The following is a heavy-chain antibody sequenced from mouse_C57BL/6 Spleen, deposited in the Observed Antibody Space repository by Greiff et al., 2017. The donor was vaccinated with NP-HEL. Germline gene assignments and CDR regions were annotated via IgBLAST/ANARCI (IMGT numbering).Heavy chain of an antibody. CDR3: ARGGYSNYHLDY. V-gene: IGHV1-42*01. Sequence: EVKLQESGPELVKPGASVKISCKASGYSFTGYYMNWVKQSPEKSLEWIGEINPSTGGTTYNQKFKAKATLTVDKSSSTAYMQLKSLTSEDSAVYYCARGGYSNYHLDYWGQGTTLTVSS. D-gene: IGHD2-5*01. CDR1: GYSFTGYY. J-gene: IGHJ2*01. CDR2: INPSTGGT.